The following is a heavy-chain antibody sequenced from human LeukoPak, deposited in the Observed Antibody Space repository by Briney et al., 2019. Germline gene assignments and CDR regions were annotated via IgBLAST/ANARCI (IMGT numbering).Heavy chain of an antibody. CDR3: ARAEYYFDY. CDR1: GGSISSGGYS. CDR2: IYHSGST. J-gene: IGHJ4*02. V-gene: IGHV4-30-2*01. Sequence: SETLSLTCAVSGGSISSGGYSWSWIRQPPGKGLEWIGYIYHSGSTYYNPSLKSRVTISVDTSKNQFSLKLSSVTAADTAVYHCARAEYYFDYWGQGTLVTVPS.